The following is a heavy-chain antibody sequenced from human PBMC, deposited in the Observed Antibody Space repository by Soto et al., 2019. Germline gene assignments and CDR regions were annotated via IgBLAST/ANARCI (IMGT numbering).Heavy chain of an antibody. V-gene: IGHV1-18*01. D-gene: IGHD3-10*01. CDR1: GYTFSSYG. Sequence: QIQLVQSATEVKKPGASVKVSCKTSGYTFSSYGASWVRQAPGQGLEWMGWISAYNDNTNYAQKFQGRVTLTTDTSTRTAYMELRSLRSDDTAIYYCAREGYYYGSGTYAPPRYYGMDVWGQGTTVIVSS. J-gene: IGHJ6*02. CDR2: ISAYNDNT. CDR3: AREGYYYGSGTYAPPRYYGMDV.